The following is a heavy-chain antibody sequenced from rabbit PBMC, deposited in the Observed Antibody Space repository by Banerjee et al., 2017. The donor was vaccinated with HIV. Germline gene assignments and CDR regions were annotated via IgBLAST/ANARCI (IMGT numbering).Heavy chain of an antibody. CDR1: GFSFSSSYW. CDR2: IHTIGGDT. J-gene: IGHJ6*01. CDR3: ARNYESSGWNVLHL. D-gene: IGHD4-1*01. Sequence: QEQLEESGGDLVKPEGSLTLTCTASGFSFSSSYWICWVRQAPGKGLEWIACIHTIGGDTWYASWATGRFTISKTSSTTVTLQMTSLTAADTATYFCARNYESSGWNVLHLWGQGTLVTVS. V-gene: IGHV1S45*01.